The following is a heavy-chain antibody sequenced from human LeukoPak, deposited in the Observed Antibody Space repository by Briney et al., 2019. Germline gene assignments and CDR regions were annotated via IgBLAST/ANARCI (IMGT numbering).Heavy chain of an antibody. CDR1: GFTFSSYW. CDR2: IKQAGSEK. J-gene: IGHJ4*02. CDR3: ARGRMLYYYDSSGYPFDY. D-gene: IGHD3-22*01. Sequence: GGSLRLSCAASGFTFSSYWMSWVRQAPGKGLKPVANIKQAGSEKYYVDSVKGRFTISRDNAKNSLYLQMNSLRAEDTAVYYCARGRMLYYYDSSGYPFDYWGQGSLVTVSS. V-gene: IGHV3-7*04.